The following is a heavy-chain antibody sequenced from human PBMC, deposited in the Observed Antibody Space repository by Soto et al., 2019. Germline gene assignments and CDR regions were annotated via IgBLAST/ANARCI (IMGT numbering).Heavy chain of an antibody. J-gene: IGHJ1*01. V-gene: IGHV3-30*18. CDR1: GFTFSSYG. CDR2: ISYDGSNK. CDR3: AKGSSRQWLVQEYFQH. Sequence: QVQLVESGGGVVQPGRSLRLSCAASGFTFSSYGMHWVRQAPGKGLEWVAVISYDGSNKYYADSVKGRFTISRDNSKNTLYLQMNSLRAEDTAVYYCAKGSSRQWLVQEYFQHWGQGTLVTVSS. D-gene: IGHD6-19*01.